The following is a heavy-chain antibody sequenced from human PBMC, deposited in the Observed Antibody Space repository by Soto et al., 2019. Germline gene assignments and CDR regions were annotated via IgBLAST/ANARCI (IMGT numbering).Heavy chain of an antibody. V-gene: IGHV3-23*01. J-gene: IGHJ3*02. CDR3: SIELDPDTVVVVVAAGRDAFDI. Sequence: GGSLRLSCAASGFTFSSYAMSWVRQAPGKGLEWVSAISGSGGSTYYADSVKGRFTISRDNSKNTLYLQMNSLRAEDTAVYYCSIELDPDTVVVVVAAGRDAFDIWGQGTMVTVSS. CDR2: ISGSGGST. CDR1: GFTFSSYA. D-gene: IGHD2-15*01.